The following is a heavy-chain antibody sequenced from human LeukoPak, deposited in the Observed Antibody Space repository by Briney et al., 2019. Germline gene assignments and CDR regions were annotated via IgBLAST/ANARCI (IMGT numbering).Heavy chain of an antibody. D-gene: IGHD3-16*01. CDR1: GFTFINYA. Sequence: GGSLRLSCAASGFTFINYAMHWVRQAPGKGLEWVAVIWYDGSNRYYGDSVKGRFTISRDTSKNTLYLQLSSLSAEDTAVYYCAKTLWGPRSCPDYWGQGTLVTVSS. J-gene: IGHJ4*02. CDR2: IWYDGSNR. V-gene: IGHV3-30*02. CDR3: AKTLWGPRSCPDY.